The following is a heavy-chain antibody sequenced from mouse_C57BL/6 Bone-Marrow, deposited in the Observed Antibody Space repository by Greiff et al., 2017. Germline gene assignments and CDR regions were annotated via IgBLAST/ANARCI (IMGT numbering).Heavy chain of an antibody. D-gene: IGHD3-2*02. J-gene: IGHJ4*01. Sequence: QVHVKQPGAELVMPGASVKLSCKASGYTFTSYWMHWVKQRPGQGLEWIGEIDPSDSYTNYNQKFKGKSTLTVDKSSSTAYMQLSSLTSEDSAVYYCAREREDSSGYYYAMDYWGQGTSVTVSS. CDR1: GYTFTSYW. CDR3: AREREDSSGYYYAMDY. CDR2: IDPSDSYT. V-gene: IGHV1-69*01.